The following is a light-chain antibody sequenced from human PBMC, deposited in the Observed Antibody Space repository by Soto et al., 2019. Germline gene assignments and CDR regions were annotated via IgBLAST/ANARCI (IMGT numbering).Light chain of an antibody. Sequence: IVLTQSPGTLSLSPGERATLSCRASQSVSSNLAWYQQKPGQAPRLLIYGAFTRATGIPARFSGSGSGTEFTLTISTLQSEDFAVYYCQQYKNRPPYTFGRGTKVDI. CDR3: QQYKNRPPYT. CDR1: QSVSSN. V-gene: IGKV3-15*01. J-gene: IGKJ2*01. CDR2: GAF.